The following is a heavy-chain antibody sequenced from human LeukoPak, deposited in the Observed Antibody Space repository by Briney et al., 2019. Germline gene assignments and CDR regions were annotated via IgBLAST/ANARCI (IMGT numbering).Heavy chain of an antibody. CDR3: ARIAYAGFPRQDY. V-gene: IGHV4-34*01. CDR2: INHSGST. Sequence: SETLSLTCTVYGGSLSGYYWSWIRQPPGKGLEWIGDINHSGSTNYNPSLKSRVTISVDTSKNQFSLKLSSVTAADTAVYYCARIAYAGFPRQDYWGQGTLVTVSS. D-gene: IGHD2-2*01. CDR1: GGSLSGYY. J-gene: IGHJ4*02.